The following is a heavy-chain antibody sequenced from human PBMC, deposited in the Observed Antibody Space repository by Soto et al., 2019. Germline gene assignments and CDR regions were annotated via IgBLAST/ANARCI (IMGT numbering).Heavy chain of an antibody. CDR1: DGSISSYY. J-gene: IGHJ5*02. CDR2: IYYSGST. CDR3: ASPRDCSSTSFYGALDP. Sequence: TSETLSHTCSVSDGSISSYYWSWILKPPGKGLEWIGYIYYSGSTNYNPSLKSRVTISVDTSKNQFSLKLSSVTAADTAVYYCASPRDCSSTSFYGALDPWGHGTLVTVSS. D-gene: IGHD2-2*01. V-gene: IGHV4-59*08.